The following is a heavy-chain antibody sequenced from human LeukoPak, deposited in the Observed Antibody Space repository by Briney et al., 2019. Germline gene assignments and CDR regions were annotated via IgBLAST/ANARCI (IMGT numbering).Heavy chain of an antibody. CDR1: GFTFSGAW. CDR3: DFYPYAMDV. Sequence: GGSLRLSCATSGFTFSGAWMSWVRQAPGKGLEWVGRIKSKADGGTTDYAAPVKGRFTISRDDSKNILYLQMTSLKTEDTAVYFADFYPYAMDVWGQGTTVTVSS. CDR2: IKSKADGGTT. J-gene: IGHJ6*02. V-gene: IGHV3-15*05.